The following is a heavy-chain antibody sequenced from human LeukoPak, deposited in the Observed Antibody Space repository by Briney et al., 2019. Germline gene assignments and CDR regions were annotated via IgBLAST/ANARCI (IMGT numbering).Heavy chain of an antibody. J-gene: IGHJ4*02. CDR1: GFTFSSYG. Sequence: GGSLRLSCAASGFTFSSYGMSWVRQAPGKGLEWVSAISGSGGSTYYADSVKGRFTISRDNSKNTLYLRMNSLRAEDTAVYYCAKDLKTPHTEYYFDYWGQGTLVTVSS. V-gene: IGHV3-23*01. CDR3: AKDLKTPHTEYYFDY. CDR2: ISGSGGST.